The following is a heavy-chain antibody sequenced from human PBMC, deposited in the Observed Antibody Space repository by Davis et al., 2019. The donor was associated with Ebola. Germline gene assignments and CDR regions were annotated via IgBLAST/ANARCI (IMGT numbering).Heavy chain of an antibody. J-gene: IGHJ3*02. V-gene: IGHV3-23*01. CDR2: ISGSGGST. Sequence: GGSLRLSCAASGFTFSSYAMSWVRHAPGKGLEWVSSISGSGGSTYYADSVKGRFTISRDNSKNTLYLQMNSLRAEDTAVYYCARITVGPEMKYYDFWSGQLHDAFDIWGQGTMVTVSS. CDR1: GFTFSSYA. CDR3: ARITVGPEMKYYDFWSGQLHDAFDI. D-gene: IGHD3-3*01.